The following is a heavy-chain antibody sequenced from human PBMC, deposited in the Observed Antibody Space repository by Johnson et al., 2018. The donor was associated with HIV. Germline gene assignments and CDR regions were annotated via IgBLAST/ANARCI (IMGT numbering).Heavy chain of an antibody. D-gene: IGHD3-16*01. CDR3: ATSSLGWGLDGFDI. CDR2: IKQDGSEK. CDR1: GFTFSSYW. J-gene: IGHJ3*02. V-gene: IGHV3-7*03. Sequence: VQLVESGGGLVQPGGSLRLSCAASGFTFSSYWMSWVRQAPGKGQEWVANIKQDGSEKYYVDSVKGRFTISRDNAKNSLYLQMNSLRAEDTAVHYCATSSLGWGLDGFDIWGRGTMVTVSS.